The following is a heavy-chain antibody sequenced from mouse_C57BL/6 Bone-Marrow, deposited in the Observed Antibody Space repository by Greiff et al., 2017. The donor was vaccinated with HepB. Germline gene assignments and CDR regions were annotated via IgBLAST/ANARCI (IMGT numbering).Heavy chain of an antibody. V-gene: IGHV14-3*01. CDR1: GFNITNSY. CDR3: APLHYDGSSPFAY. D-gene: IGHD1-1*01. Sequence: EVQLQQSVAELVRPGASVKLSCTASGFNITNSYMHWVKQRPEQGLEWIGRIDPANGNTKYAPKFQGKATITANTSSNTAYLLLSSLTSEDTAIYYCAPLHYDGSSPFAYWGQGTLVTVSA. CDR2: IDPANGNT. J-gene: IGHJ3*01.